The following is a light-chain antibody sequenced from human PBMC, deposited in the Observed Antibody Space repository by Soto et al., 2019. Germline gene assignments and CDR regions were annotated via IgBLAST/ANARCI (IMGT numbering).Light chain of an antibody. Sequence: DIQMTQSPSSLSASVGDRVTITCRASQSISNFLNWYQQRPGKAPKLLIYGASSLQSGVPSRFSGSGSGTEFTLTISSLQPEDFATYYCQQNYSPPPVTFGQGKRLEIK. CDR1: QSISNF. V-gene: IGKV1-39*01. J-gene: IGKJ5*01. CDR3: QQNYSPPPVT. CDR2: GAS.